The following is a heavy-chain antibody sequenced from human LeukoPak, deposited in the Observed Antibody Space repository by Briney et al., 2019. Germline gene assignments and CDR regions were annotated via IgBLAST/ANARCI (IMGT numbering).Heavy chain of an antibody. CDR2: ISSSGTTI. CDR1: GFTFSSYE. D-gene: IGHD6-19*01. Sequence: PGGSLRLSCAASGFTFSSYEMNWVRQAPGKGLEWLSYISSSGTTIKYADSVKGRFTISRDNAKNSLYLQVNSLRAEDTAVYYCARIGYRSCGIDYWGQGTLVTVSS. J-gene: IGHJ4*02. CDR3: ARIGYRSCGIDY. V-gene: IGHV3-48*03.